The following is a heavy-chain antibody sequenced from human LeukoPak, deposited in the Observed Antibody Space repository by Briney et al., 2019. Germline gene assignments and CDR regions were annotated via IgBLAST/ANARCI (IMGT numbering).Heavy chain of an antibody. J-gene: IGHJ5*02. CDR3: ARGRLAARPVGYWFDP. D-gene: IGHD6-6*01. Sequence: ASVKVSCKASGYTFTSYDINWVRQATGQGLEWMGWMNPNSGNTGYAQKLQGRVTMTRNTSISTAYMELSSLRSEDTAVYYCARGRLAARPVGYWFDPWGQGTLVTVSS. V-gene: IGHV1-8*01. CDR2: MNPNSGNT. CDR1: GYTFTSYD.